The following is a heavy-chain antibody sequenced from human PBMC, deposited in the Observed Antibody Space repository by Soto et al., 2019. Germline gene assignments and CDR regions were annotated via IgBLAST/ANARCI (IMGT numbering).Heavy chain of an antibody. V-gene: IGHV1-46*01. J-gene: IGHJ3*02. D-gene: IGHD3-22*01. CDR1: GYTFTSYY. CDR2: INPSGGST. Sequence: ASVKVSCKASGYTFTSYYMHWVRRAPGQGLEWMGIINPSGGSTSYAQKFQGRVTMTRDTSTSTVYMELSSLRSEDTAVYYCARDFAYYYDSSGSDAFDIWGQGTMVTVSS. CDR3: ARDFAYYYDSSGSDAFDI.